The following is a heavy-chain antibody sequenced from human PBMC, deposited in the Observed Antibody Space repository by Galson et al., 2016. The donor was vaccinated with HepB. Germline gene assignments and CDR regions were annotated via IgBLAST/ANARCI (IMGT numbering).Heavy chain of an antibody. V-gene: IGHV6-1*01. J-gene: IGHJ2*01. D-gene: IGHD6-13*01. CDR1: GDSVSSNSGT. CDR2: TYYRSKWYN. CDR3: ARRGSKEKGYFDL. Sequence: CAISGDSVSSNSGTWNWIRQSPSRGLEWLGRTYYRSKWYNDYAVSVKSRMTINPDTSKNQFSLQLNSVTPEDTAVYYCARRGSKEKGYFDLWGRGTLVPLSS.